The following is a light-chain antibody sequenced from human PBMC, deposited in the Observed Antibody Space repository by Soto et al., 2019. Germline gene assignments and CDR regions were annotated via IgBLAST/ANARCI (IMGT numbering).Light chain of an antibody. CDR3: QVWDSSSDEGV. V-gene: IGLV3-21*02. Sequence: SYELTQPPSVSVAPGQTARMTCGGENIGGKSVHWYRQKPGQAPVVVVFHDKDRPSGIPERFSGSNSGSAATLTIARVEAGDEADYFCQVWDSSSDEGVFGPGTKLTVL. CDR2: HDK. J-gene: IGLJ1*01. CDR1: NIGGKS.